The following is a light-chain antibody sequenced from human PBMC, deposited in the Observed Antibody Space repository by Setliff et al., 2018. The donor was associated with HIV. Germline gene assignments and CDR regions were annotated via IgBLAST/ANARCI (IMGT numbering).Light chain of an antibody. CDR2: EVT. Sequence: QSALTQPASVSGSPGQSITISCTGTSSDIGGYYYVSWYQHHPGKAPKLMIYEVTNRPSGVSDRFSGSKSGNMASLTISGLQAEDEATYYCTSYTSSRTVVFGGGTK. CDR1: SSDIGGYYY. V-gene: IGLV2-14*01. J-gene: IGLJ2*01. CDR3: TSYTSSRTVV.